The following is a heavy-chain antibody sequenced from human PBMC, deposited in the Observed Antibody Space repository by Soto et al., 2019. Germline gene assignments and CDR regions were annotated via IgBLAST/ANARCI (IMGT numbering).Heavy chain of an antibody. CDR3: AHKTGRGANFDY. CDR2: IYWDDDK. D-gene: IGHD3-10*01. Sequence: QITLKESGPTLVKPTQTLTLTCTFSGFSLSTSGVGVGWIRQPPGKALEWLALIYWDDDKRYSPSLKSRLTITKDTSKNQVVLTMTNMDPVDTGTYFCAHKTGRGANFDYWGQGTLVTVSS. J-gene: IGHJ4*02. V-gene: IGHV2-5*02. CDR1: GFSLSTSGVG.